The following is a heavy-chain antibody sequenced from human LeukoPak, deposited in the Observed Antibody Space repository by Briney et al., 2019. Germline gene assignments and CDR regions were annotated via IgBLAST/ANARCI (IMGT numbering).Heavy chain of an antibody. CDR3: ARDLLGVLWFGELPPLGY. J-gene: IGHJ4*02. V-gene: IGHV3-21*01. D-gene: IGHD3-10*01. CDR2: VSSSSSYI. CDR1: GFTFSSYS. Sequence: GGSLRLSCAASGFTFSSYSMNWVRQAPGKGLEWVSSVSSSSSYIYYADSVKGRFTISRDNAKNSLYLQMNSLRAEDTAVYYCARDLLGVLWFGELPPLGYWGQGTLVTVSS.